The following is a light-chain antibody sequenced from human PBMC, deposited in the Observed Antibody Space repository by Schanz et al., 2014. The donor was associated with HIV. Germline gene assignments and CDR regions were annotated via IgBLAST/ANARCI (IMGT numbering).Light chain of an antibody. J-gene: IGLJ1*01. CDR1: SSNIGSNS. Sequence: QSALTQPPSASGTPGQRVSISCSGSSSNIGSNSVNWYQQLPGTAPKLLIYSNNQRPSGVPDRFSGSKSGTSASLAITGLQAEDEADYYCQSYDSSLSGSYVFGTGTKLTVL. V-gene: IGLV1-44*01. CDR3: QSYDSSLSGSYV. CDR2: SNN.